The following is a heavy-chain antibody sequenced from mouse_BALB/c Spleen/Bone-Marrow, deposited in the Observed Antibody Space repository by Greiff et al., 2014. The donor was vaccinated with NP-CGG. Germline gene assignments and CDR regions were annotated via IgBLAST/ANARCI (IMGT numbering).Heavy chain of an antibody. Sequence: QVQLKESGAELVRPGSSVKIFCKASGYVFSTYWVNWVKQRPGQGLERIGQIYPGDGDTNYNGKFKDKVILTADKSSSTAYMQLSSLTSEDSAVYFCARSGKGAMDYWGQGTSVTVSS. CDR2: IYPGDGDT. D-gene: IGHD2-1*01. CDR3: ARSGKGAMDY. J-gene: IGHJ4*01. CDR1: GYVFSTYW. V-gene: IGHV1-80*01.